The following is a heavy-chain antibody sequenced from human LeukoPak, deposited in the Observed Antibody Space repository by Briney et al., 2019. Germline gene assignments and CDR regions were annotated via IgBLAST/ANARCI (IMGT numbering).Heavy chain of an antibody. CDR3: ARDPGGYMDV. Sequence: GGSLRLSCAASEFPFSNYGMSWVRQAPGKGLEWVSYISSSGSTIFYADSVKGRFTISRDNAKNSLYLQMNSLRAEDTTVYYCARDPGGYMDVWGKGTTVTISS. CDR2: ISSSGSTI. J-gene: IGHJ6*03. D-gene: IGHD3-10*01. V-gene: IGHV3-48*04. CDR1: EFPFSNYG.